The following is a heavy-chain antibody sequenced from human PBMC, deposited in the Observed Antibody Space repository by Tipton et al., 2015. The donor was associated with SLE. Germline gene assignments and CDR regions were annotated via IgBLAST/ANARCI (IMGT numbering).Heavy chain of an antibody. V-gene: IGHV4-39*07. D-gene: IGHD2-2*02. CDR3: AREDSSSWFYTRFDP. J-gene: IGHJ5*02. CDR2: IYYSGST. Sequence: TLSLTCTVSGGSISSSSYYWGWIRQPPGKGLEWIGSIYYSGSTYYNSPLKSRVTISVDTSKNQFSLNLSSVTATDTAVYYCAREDSSSWFYTRFDPWGQGTLVTVSS. CDR1: GGSISSSSYY.